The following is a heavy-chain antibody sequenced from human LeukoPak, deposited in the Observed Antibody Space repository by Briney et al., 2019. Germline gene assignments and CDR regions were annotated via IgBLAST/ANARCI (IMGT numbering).Heavy chain of an antibody. CDR2: IYTSGST. CDR3: AALTYSYGFWWFDP. J-gene: IGHJ5*02. D-gene: IGHD5-18*01. V-gene: IGHV4-4*09. Sequence: SETLSLTCTVSGGSISSFYWSWIRQPPAKGLEWIGYIYTSGSTNYNPSLKSRVTISVDTSKNQFSLKLSSVTAADTAVYYCAALTYSYGFWWFDPWGQGTLVTVSS. CDR1: GGSISSFY.